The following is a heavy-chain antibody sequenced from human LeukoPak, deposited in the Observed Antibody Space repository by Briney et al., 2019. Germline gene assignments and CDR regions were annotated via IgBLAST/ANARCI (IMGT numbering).Heavy chain of an antibody. J-gene: IGHJ5*02. CDR3: ARVVTPRYCSTTSCYWKGWFDP. CDR2: IIPIFDTA. D-gene: IGHD2-2*01. CDR1: GGTFSRYA. Sequence: SVKVSCKTSGGTFSRYAISWVRQAPGQGLEWMGEIIPIFDTANYAQRFQGRVTITADESTSTTYMELNSLRSEDTAVYYCARVVTPRYCSTTSCYWKGWFDPWGQGTLVTVSS. V-gene: IGHV1-69*13.